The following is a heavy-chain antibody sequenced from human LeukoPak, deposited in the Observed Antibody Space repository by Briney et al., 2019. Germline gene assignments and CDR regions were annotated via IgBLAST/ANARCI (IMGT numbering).Heavy chain of an antibody. D-gene: IGHD5-24*01. Sequence: SETLSLTCTVSGGSISCYYWSWIRQPAGKGLESIGRIYTSGSTNYNPSLKSRVTISVDTSKNQFSLKLSSVTAADTAVYYCAREPAGLQAFDYWGQGTLVTVSS. CDR2: IYTSGST. CDR3: AREPAGLQAFDY. J-gene: IGHJ4*02. CDR1: GGSISCYY. V-gene: IGHV4-4*07.